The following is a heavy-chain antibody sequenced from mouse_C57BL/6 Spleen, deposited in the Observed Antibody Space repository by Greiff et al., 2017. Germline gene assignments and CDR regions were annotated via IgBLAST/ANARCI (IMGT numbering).Heavy chain of an antibody. CDR3: ARHADYYGSSYDWYFDV. Sequence: DVMLVESGGGLVKPGGSLKLSCAASGFTFSSYTMSWVRQTPEKRLEWVATISGGGGNTYYPDSVKGRFTISRDNAKNTRYLQMSSLRSEDTALYYCARHADYYGSSYDWYFDVWGTGTTVTVSS. V-gene: IGHV5-9*01. D-gene: IGHD1-1*01. J-gene: IGHJ1*03. CDR2: ISGGGGNT. CDR1: GFTFSSYT.